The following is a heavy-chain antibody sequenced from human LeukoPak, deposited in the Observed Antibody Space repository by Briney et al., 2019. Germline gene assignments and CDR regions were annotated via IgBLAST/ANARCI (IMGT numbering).Heavy chain of an antibody. CDR1: GFTFSSYS. Sequence: GGSLRLSCAASGFTFSSYSMNWVRQAPGKGLEWVSAISGSGGSTYYADSVKGRFTISRDNSKNTLYLQMNSLRAEDTAVYYCAKDPYSSGWYFGYYFDYWGQGTLVTVSS. D-gene: IGHD6-19*01. CDR3: AKDPYSSGWYFGYYFDY. CDR2: ISGSGGST. J-gene: IGHJ4*02. V-gene: IGHV3-23*01.